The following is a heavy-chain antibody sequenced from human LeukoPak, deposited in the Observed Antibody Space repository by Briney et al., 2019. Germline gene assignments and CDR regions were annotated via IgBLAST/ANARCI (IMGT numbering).Heavy chain of an antibody. CDR1: GGSISSYY. Sequence: SETLSLTCTDSGGSISSYYWSWIRQPPGKGLEWIGYIYYSGSTNYNPSLKSRVTISVDTSKNQFSLKLSSVTAADTAVYYCARGRIAAEDYWGQGTLVTVSS. V-gene: IGHV4-59*01. J-gene: IGHJ4*02. CDR2: IYYSGST. D-gene: IGHD6-13*01. CDR3: ARGRIAAEDY.